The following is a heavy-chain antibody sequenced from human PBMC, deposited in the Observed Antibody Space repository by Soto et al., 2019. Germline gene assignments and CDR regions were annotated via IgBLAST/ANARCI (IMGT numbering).Heavy chain of an antibody. J-gene: IGHJ4*02. CDR3: TKNYDDGSGYHAFDY. Sequence: GGSLRLSCAASGFTFDDYGMHWVRQAPGQGLEWVSGISLNSASTGYADSVRGRFTISRDNAKNALHLQMNSLRPEDTALYYCTKNYDDGSGYHAFDYWGRGTLVTVSS. D-gene: IGHD3-22*01. V-gene: IGHV3-9*01. CDR1: GFTFDDYG. CDR2: ISLNSAST.